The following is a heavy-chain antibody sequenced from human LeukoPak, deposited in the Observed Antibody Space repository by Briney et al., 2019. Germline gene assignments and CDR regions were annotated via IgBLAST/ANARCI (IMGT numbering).Heavy chain of an antibody. CDR2: IYYSGSS. V-gene: IGHV4-59*08. J-gene: IGHJ4*02. CDR1: GGSISGYY. D-gene: IGHD4-23*01. CDR3: ARRGAVYAGNDFDY. Sequence: SETLSLTCTVSGGSISGYYWSWIRQPPGKGLEWIGHIYYSGSSNYNPSLKSRVTISVDTSRNQYTLKLSSVTAADTAVYYWARRGAVYAGNDFDYWGQGTLVSVSS.